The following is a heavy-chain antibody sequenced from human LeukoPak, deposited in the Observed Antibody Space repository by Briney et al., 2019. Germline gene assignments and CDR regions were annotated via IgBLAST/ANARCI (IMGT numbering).Heavy chain of an antibody. CDR1: GGSISSYY. CDR2: ISDIGSI. V-gene: IGHV4-59*08. Sequence: SETLSLTCTVSGGSISSYYWSWIRQPPGKGLEWIAYISDIGSINYNPSLKSRVTISLDTSKNQFSLKLSSVTAADTAVYYCAKASCGGDCYSHDVQYWGQGTLVTVSS. CDR3: AKASCGGDCYSHDVQY. D-gene: IGHD2-21*02. J-gene: IGHJ4*02.